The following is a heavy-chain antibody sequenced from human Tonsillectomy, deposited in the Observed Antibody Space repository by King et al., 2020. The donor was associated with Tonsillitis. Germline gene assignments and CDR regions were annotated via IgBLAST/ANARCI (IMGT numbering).Heavy chain of an antibody. CDR2: IYYSGST. CDR3: ARLLTYYYDSSGYYRAFDI. V-gene: IGHV4-59*08. D-gene: IGHD3-22*01. Sequence: QLQESGPGLVKPSETLSLTCTVSGGSISSYYWSWLRQPPGKGLEWIGYIYYSGSTNYNPSLKSRVTISVDTSKNQFSLKLSSVTAADTAVYYCARLLTYYYDSSGYYRAFDIWGQGTMVTVSS. CDR1: GGSISSYY. J-gene: IGHJ3*02.